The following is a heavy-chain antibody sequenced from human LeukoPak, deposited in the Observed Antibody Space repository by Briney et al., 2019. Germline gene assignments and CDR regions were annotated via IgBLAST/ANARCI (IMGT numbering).Heavy chain of an antibody. Sequence: GGPLRLSCAASGFTVSSNYMSWVRQVPGKGLEWVSVIYSGGTTYYADSVKGRFTISRDNSKNTLYLQMNSLRAEDTAVYYCAALDHGHDYWGQGTLVTVSS. V-gene: IGHV3-53*01. J-gene: IGHJ4*02. CDR3: AALDHGHDY. CDR1: GFTVSSNY. CDR2: IYSGGTT.